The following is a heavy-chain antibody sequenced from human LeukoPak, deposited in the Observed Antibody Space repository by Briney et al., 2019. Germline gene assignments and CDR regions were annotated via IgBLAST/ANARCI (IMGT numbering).Heavy chain of an antibody. CDR1: GGSLTSDY. CDR2: IYSIGT. CDR3: ARRAAMGQAYFDY. D-gene: IGHD6-13*01. V-gene: IGHV4-59*08. J-gene: IGHJ4*02. Sequence: SETLSLTCSVSGGSLTSDYWSWIRQSPVRGLEFIAYIYSIGTIYNPPLKDRVTLSIDTSNSQYSLKLDSVTAADTAVYYCARRAAMGQAYFDYWGQGILVTVSS.